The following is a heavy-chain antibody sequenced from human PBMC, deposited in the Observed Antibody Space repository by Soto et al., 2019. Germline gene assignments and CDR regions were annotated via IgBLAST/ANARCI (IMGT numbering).Heavy chain of an antibody. J-gene: IGHJ4*02. D-gene: IGHD3-16*02. CDR3: VTYYDYVWGSYRPDYFDY. Sequence: QVQLGQSGAEVKKPGSSVKVSCQASGGTFSSYAISWVRQAPGQGREWMGVIIPIFGTANYAQKCQGRVTITADESTRTDYMDLSSLRSADTAVYYCVTYYDYVWGSYRPDYFDYWVQGTLVTVAS. V-gene: IGHV1-69*01. CDR1: GGTFSSYA. CDR2: IIPIFGTA.